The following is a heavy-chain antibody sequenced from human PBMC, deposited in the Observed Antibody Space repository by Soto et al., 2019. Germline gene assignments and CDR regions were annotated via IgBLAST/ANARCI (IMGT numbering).Heavy chain of an antibody. J-gene: IGHJ4*02. CDR2: INHSGST. D-gene: IGHD1-1*01. V-gene: IGHV4-34*01. CDR3: ARVHNWNFIFIDY. Sequence: QVQLQQWGAGLLKPSETLSLTCAVYGGSFSGYYWSWIRQPPGKGLEWIGEINHSGSTNYNPSLKSRVTISVDTSKNQFSLKLSSVTAADTAVYYWARVHNWNFIFIDYWGQGTLVTVSS. CDR1: GGSFSGYY.